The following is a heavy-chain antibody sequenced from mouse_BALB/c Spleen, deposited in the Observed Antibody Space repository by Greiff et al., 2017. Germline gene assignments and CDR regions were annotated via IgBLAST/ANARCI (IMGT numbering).Heavy chain of an antibody. CDR3: TRETLTTFDY. CDR2: ISSGGSYT. Sequence: DVQLVESGGGLVKPGGSLKLSCAASGFTFSSYTMSWVRQTPEKRLEWVATISSGGSYTYYPDSVKGRFTISRDNAKNTLYLQMSSLKSEDTAMYYCTRETLTTFDYWGQGTTLTVTS. CDR1: GFTFSSYT. J-gene: IGHJ2*01. V-gene: IGHV5-6-4*01. D-gene: IGHD1-1*01.